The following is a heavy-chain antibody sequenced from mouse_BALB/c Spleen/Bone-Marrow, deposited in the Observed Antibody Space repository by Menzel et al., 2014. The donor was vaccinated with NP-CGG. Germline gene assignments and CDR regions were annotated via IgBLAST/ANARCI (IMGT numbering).Heavy chain of an antibody. CDR2: ILPGRGST. CDR1: GYTFSSYW. Sequence: QVQLQQSGAELMKPGASVKISCKATGYTFSSYWIEWVKQRPGHGLEWIGEILPGRGSTNYNEKFKGKATFTSDTSPNAAYMQLSGLTSEDSAVYYCARWDTTAMDYWGQGTSITVSS. J-gene: IGHJ4*01. V-gene: IGHV1-9*01. D-gene: IGHD1-1*01. CDR3: ARWDTTAMDY.